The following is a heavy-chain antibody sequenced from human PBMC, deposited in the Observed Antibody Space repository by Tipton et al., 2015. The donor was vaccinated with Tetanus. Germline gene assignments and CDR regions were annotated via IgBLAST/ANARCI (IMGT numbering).Heavy chain of an antibody. CDR3: ARDPGRRILYGVDV. D-gene: IGHD2/OR15-2a*01. V-gene: IGHV1-2*02. Sequence: QSGPEVKKPGASVKVSCKASGYTFTGYYMHWVRQAPGQGLEWMGWINPNSGGTNYAQKFQGRVTMTRDTSISTAYMELSRLRSDDTAVYYCARDPGRRILYGVDVWGQGTTVTVSS. CDR1: GYTFTGYY. J-gene: IGHJ6*02. CDR2: INPNSGGT.